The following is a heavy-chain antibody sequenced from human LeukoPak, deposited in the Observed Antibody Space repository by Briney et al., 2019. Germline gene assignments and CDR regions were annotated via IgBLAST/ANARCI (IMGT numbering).Heavy chain of an antibody. D-gene: IGHD3-22*01. CDR1: GFSVSSNY. V-gene: IGHV3-66*01. CDR3: ARDMAGDYYDSGSYGYFDY. CDR2: IYSGGSE. J-gene: IGHJ4*02. Sequence: PGGSLRLSCAASGFSVSSNYMSWVRQAPGKGLEWVSVIYSGGSEYYADSVKGRFTISRDNFKNRLYLQMNNLRAEDTALYYCARDMAGDYYDSGSYGYFDYWGQGTLVTVSS.